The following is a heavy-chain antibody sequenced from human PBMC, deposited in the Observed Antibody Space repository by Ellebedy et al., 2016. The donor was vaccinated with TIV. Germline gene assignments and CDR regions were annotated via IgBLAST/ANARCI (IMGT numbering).Heavy chain of an antibody. Sequence: ASVKVSCKASGYTFTSYYMHWVRQPPGQGLEWMVIINPSGGSTSYAQKFQGRVTMTRDTSTSTVYMELSSLRSEDTAVYYSARDLRDSSSSRYYYGMDVWGQGTTVTVS. CDR3: ARDLRDSSSSRYYYGMDV. D-gene: IGHD6-6*01. CDR2: INPSGGST. J-gene: IGHJ6*02. CDR1: GYTFTSYY. V-gene: IGHV1-46*01.